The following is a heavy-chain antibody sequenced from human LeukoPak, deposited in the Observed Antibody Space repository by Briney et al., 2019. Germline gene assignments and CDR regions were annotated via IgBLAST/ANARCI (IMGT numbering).Heavy chain of an antibody. CDR3: ARTYSSSWYGNWFDP. V-gene: IGHV4-4*07. Sequence: SETLSLTCTVSGGSISSYYWSWIRQPAGKGLEWIGRIYTSGSTNYNPSLKSRVTMSVDTSKNQFSLKLSSVTAADTAVYYCARTYSSSWYGNWFDPWGQGTLVTISS. CDR1: GGSISSYY. D-gene: IGHD6-13*01. CDR2: IYTSGST. J-gene: IGHJ5*02.